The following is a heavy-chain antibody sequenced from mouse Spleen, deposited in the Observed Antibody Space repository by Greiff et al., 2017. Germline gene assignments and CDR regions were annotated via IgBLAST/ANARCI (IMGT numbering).Heavy chain of an antibody. J-gene: IGHJ4*01. V-gene: IGHV10-1*01. CDR3: VSSVTTATGMDY. CDR2: IRSKSNNYAT. D-gene: IGHD1-2*01. Sequence: EVQGVESGGGLVQPKGSLKLSCAASGFSFNTYAMNWVRQAPGKGLEWVARIRSKSNNYATYYADSVKDRFTISRDDSESMLYLQMNNLKTEDTAMYYCVSSVTTATGMDYWGQGTSVTVSS. CDR1: GFSFNTYA.